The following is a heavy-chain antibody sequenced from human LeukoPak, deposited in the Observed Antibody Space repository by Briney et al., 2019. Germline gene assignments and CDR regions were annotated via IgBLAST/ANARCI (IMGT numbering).Heavy chain of an antibody. J-gene: IGHJ5*02. V-gene: IGHV1-46*01. CDR1: GSGFTWYL. D-gene: IGHD2-21*01. CDR3: ARPADCDGTECGYWLDP. Sequence: GASVKVSCKSSGSGFTWYLIHLLRQAPAPGLEWVGAVNLRGPMTSFGERLQGRVTLTQDTCTYTFYMEISNLTSDDPAVYFCARPADCDGTECGYWLDPCGPGTRVTVSS. CDR2: VNLRGPMT.